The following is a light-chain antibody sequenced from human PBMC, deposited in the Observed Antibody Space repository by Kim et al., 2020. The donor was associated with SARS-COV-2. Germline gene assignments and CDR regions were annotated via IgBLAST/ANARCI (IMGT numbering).Light chain of an antibody. CDR2: GRN. V-gene: IGLV3-19*01. CDR1: SLRNYY. J-gene: IGLJ3*02. CDR3: EFRDSSGNLGV. Sequence: SSELTQDPVVSVALGQTVRITCQGDSLRNYYASWYQQKPGQAPVLVIYGRNNRPSGIPDRFSGSSSGNTASLTITGAQAEDEADYCCEFRDSSGNLGVFGGGTKVTVL.